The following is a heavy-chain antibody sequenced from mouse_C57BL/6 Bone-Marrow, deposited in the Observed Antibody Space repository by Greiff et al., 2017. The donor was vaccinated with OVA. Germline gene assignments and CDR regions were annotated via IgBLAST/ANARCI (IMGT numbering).Heavy chain of an antibody. CDR3: ARGGSYSNYVDWYFDV. J-gene: IGHJ1*03. D-gene: IGHD2-5*01. Sequence: VHVKQSGPVLVKPGASVKMSCKASGYTFTDYYMNWVKQSHGKSLEWIGVINPYNGGTSYNQKFKGKATLTVDKSSSTAYMERNSLTSEDSAVYYCARGGSYSNYVDWYFDVWGTGTTVTVSS. V-gene: IGHV1-19*01. CDR1: GYTFTDYY. CDR2: INPYNGGT.